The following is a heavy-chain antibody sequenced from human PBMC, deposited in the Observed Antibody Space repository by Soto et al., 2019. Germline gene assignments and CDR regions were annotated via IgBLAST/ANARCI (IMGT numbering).Heavy chain of an antibody. CDR2: VSHTGIT. CDR1: GGSISSSNW. D-gene: IGHD1-26*01. Sequence: QVQLQESGPGLVKPSETLALTCAVFGGSISSSNWWSWVPQPPGKGLEYIGEVSHTGITKYNPSLKSRLTISLDQSNNQLSLKLTSVTAADTAVYYFARELFGSYAPAGYWGPGTLVTVSS. CDR3: ARELFGSYAPAGY. J-gene: IGHJ4*02. V-gene: IGHV4-4*02.